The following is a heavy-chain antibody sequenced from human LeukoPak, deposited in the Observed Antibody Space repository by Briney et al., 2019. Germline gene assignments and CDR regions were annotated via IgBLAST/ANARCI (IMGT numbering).Heavy chain of an antibody. CDR3: ARIQWLDIGHYYGMDV. CDR2: IYPGDSDT. V-gene: IGHV5-51*01. D-gene: IGHD6-19*01. CDR1: GYSFTSYW. J-gene: IGHJ6*02. Sequence: GESLKISCKGSGYSFTSYWIGWVRQMPGKGLEWMGIIYPGDSDTRYSPSFQGQVTISADKSISTAYLQWSSLKASDTAMYYCARIQWLDIGHYYGMDVWGQGTTVTVPS.